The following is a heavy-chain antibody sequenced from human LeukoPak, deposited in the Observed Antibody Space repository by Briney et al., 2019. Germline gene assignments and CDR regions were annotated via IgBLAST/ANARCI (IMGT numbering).Heavy chain of an antibody. J-gene: IGHJ4*02. CDR1: GYTLTELS. CDR3: ATDSTALVVADTRTFDY. Sequence: ASVKVSCKVSGYTLTELSMHWVRQAPGKGLEWMGGFDPEDGETIYAQKFQGRVTMTEDTSTDTACMELSSLRSEDTAVYYCATDSTALVVADTRTFDYWGQGTLVTVSS. D-gene: IGHD2-15*01. CDR2: FDPEDGET. V-gene: IGHV1-24*01.